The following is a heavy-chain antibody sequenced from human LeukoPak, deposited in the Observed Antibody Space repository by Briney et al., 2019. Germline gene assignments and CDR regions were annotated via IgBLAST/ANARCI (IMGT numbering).Heavy chain of an antibody. CDR2: INPKSGGT. CDR3: ARSNLFGSSLTRYYFDY. D-gene: IGHD3-9*01. CDR1: GYTFTGYD. Sequence: ASVKVSCKASGYTFTGYDMHWVRQAPGQGLEWMGWINPKSGGTNYAQKFQGRVTMTRDPSISTAYMELSRLRSDDTAVYYCARSNLFGSSLTRYYFDYWGQGTLVTVSS. V-gene: IGHV1-2*02. J-gene: IGHJ4*02.